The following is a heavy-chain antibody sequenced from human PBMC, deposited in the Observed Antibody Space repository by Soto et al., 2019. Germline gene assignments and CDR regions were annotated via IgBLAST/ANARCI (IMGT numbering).Heavy chain of an antibody. CDR1: GGAVSSGTYY. J-gene: IGHJ5*02. CDR3: TRGPPRVQWFDP. Sequence: SETLSLTCTVSGGAVSSGTYYWSWIRQPPGKGLEWIGHIYFTGSTNYNPSLKSRVTMSLDTSRNQFSLKLSSVTAADTAVYYCTRGPPRVQWFDPWGLGTLVTVSA. CDR2: IYFTGST. V-gene: IGHV4-61*01.